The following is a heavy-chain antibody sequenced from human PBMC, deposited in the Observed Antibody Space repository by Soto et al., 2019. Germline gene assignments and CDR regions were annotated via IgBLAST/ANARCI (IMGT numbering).Heavy chain of an antibody. V-gene: IGHV4-30-4*01. CDR3: VREDDGGDRDYYGLDV. Sequence: QVQLQESGPGLVRPSQTLSLTCTVSGGSMNSEHYHWTWIRQAPGKGLEWFGYIHYTGSIRYNPSLPSRITMSVDTSKNLFSLNLSSVTAADTAVYFCVREDDGGDRDYYGLDVWGQGTTVTVSS. CDR1: GGSMNSEHYH. CDR2: IHYTGSI. D-gene: IGHD2-21*02. J-gene: IGHJ6*02.